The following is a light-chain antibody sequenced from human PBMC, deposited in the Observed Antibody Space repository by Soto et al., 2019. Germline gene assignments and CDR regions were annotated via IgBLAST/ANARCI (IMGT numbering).Light chain of an antibody. J-gene: IGLJ3*02. CDR2: YDS. CDR3: QVWDISSGHVV. V-gene: IGLV3-21*01. Sequence: SYELTQPPSVSVAPGKTASVACGGSNIGSKSVHWYQKKSGQAPVLVMYYDSDRPSGIPERFXGXNSGNTATLTISRVEAGDEADXXCQVWDISSGHVVFGGGTKLTVL. CDR1: NIGSKS.